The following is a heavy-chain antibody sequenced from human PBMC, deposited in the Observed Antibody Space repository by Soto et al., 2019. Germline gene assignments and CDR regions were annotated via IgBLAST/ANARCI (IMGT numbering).Heavy chain of an antibody. J-gene: IGHJ6*02. CDR2: IYPGDSDT. CDR3: ARAYYDFWSGYEIDAGYYGMDV. D-gene: IGHD3-3*01. Sequence: PGESLKISCKGSGYSFTSYWIGWVRQMPGKGLEWMGIIYPGDSDTRYSPSFQGQVTISADKSISTAYLQWSSLKASDTAMYYCARAYYDFWSGYEIDAGYYGMDVWGQGATVTVSS. CDR1: GYSFTSYW. V-gene: IGHV5-51*01.